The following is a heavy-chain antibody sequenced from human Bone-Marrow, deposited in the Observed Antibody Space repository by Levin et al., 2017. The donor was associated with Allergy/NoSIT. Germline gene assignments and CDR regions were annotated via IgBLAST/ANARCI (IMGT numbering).Heavy chain of an antibody. V-gene: IGHV4-59*01. CDR2: IYYSGST. CDR1: GGSISSYY. J-gene: IGHJ4*02. Sequence: SETLSLTCTVSGGSISSYYWSWIRQPPGKGLEWIGYIYYSGSTNYNPSLKSRVTISVDTSKNQFSLKLSSVTAADTAVYYCARDRWMYSSSFALDYWGQGTLVTVSS. CDR3: ARDRWMYSSSFALDY. D-gene: IGHD6-6*01.